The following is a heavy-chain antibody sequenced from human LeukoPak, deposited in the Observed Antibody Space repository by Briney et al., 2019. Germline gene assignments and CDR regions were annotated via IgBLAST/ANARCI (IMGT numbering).Heavy chain of an antibody. CDR3: ARDLSRVYAIPYYYYYGMDV. J-gene: IGHJ6*02. V-gene: IGHV3-21*01. Sequence: PGGSLRLSCAASGFTFSSYSMNWVRQAPGKGLEWVSSISSSSSYIYYADSVKGRFTISRDNSKNTLYLQMNSLRAEDTAVYYCARDLSRVYAIPYYYYYGMDVWGQGTTVTVSS. CDR1: GFTFSSYS. CDR2: ISSSSSYI. D-gene: IGHD2-8*01.